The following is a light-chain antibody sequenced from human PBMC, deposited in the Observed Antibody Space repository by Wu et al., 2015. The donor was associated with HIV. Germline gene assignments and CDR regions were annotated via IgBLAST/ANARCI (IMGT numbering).Light chain of an antibody. CDR2: DAS. CDR3: QQYDNWLKT. V-gene: IGKV3-15*01. J-gene: IGKJ1*01. CDR1: QSISTN. Sequence: EIVMTQSPATLSVSPGERVTVSCRASQSISTNLAWVQQKPGQAPRLLIYDASTRATGVPVRFSGSGSGTEFTLIIGSLQSEDFAVYYCQQYDNWLKTFGQGTKVEVK.